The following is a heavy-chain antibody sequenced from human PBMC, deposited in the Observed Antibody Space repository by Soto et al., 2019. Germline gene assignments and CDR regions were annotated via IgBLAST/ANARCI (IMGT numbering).Heavy chain of an antibody. V-gene: IGHV3-23*01. CDR3: AKAAKYFDWLLDY. J-gene: IGHJ4*02. CDR2: IFGSGGGI. D-gene: IGHD3-9*01. CDR1: GFTFSKFA. Sequence: PGGSLRLSCTASGFTFSKFAMTWVRQAPGKGLECVSGIFGSGGGIEYADSVKGRFTISRDNSKNTLYLQMNSLRAEDTAVYYCAKAAKYFDWLLDYWGQGTLVTVSS.